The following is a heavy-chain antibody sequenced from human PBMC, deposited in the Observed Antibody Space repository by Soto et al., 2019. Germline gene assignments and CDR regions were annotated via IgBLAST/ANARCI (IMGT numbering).Heavy chain of an antibody. J-gene: IGHJ3*02. D-gene: IGHD6-13*01. CDR3: AKDASSSWKAFDI. V-gene: IGHV3-30*18. CDR2: ISYDGSNK. CDR1: GFTFSSYG. Sequence: GGSLRLSCAASGFTFSSYGMHWVRQAPGKGLEWVAVISYDGSNKYYADSVKGRFTISRDNSKNTLYLQMNSLRAEDTAVYYCAKDASSSWKAFDIWGQGTMVTVSS.